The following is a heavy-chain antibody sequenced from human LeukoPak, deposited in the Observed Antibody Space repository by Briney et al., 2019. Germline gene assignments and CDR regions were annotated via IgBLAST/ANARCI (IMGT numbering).Heavy chain of an antibody. CDR3: ARQYYYDTPDY. Sequence: GGSLRLSCAASGFTFSDYYMSWIRQAPGKGLEWVSYISSSGSTIYYADSVKGRFTISRDNAKNSLYLQMNSLRAEDTAIYYCARQYYYDTPDYWGQGTLVTVSS. J-gene: IGHJ4*02. D-gene: IGHD3-22*01. V-gene: IGHV3-11*04. CDR1: GFTFSDYY. CDR2: ISSSGSTI.